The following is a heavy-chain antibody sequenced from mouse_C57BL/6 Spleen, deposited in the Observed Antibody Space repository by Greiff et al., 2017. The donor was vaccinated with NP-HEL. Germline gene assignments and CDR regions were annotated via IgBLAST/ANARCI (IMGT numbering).Heavy chain of an antibody. Sequence: EVKLQESGPGMVKPSQSLSLTCTVTGYSITSGYDWHWIRHFPGNKLEWMGYISYSGSTNYNPSLKSRISITHDTSKNHFFLKLNSVTTEDTATYYCARDHYYGSSLFAYWGQGTLVTVSA. D-gene: IGHD1-1*01. CDR2: ISYSGST. CDR3: ARDHYYGSSLFAY. V-gene: IGHV3-1*01. CDR1: GYSITSGYD. J-gene: IGHJ3*01.